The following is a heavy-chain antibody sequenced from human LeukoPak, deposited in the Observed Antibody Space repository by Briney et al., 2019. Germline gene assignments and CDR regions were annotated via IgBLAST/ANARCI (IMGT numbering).Heavy chain of an antibody. J-gene: IGHJ5*02. D-gene: IGHD6-19*01. V-gene: IGHV4-39*07. CDR2: IYYSGST. Sequence: SETLSLTCTVSGGSISSSSYYWGWIRQPPGKGLEWIGSIYYSGSTYYNPSLKSRVTILVDTSKNQFSLKLSSVTAADTAVYYCAREVAVAGRGWFDPWGQGTLVTVSS. CDR3: AREVAVAGRGWFDP. CDR1: GGSISSSSYY.